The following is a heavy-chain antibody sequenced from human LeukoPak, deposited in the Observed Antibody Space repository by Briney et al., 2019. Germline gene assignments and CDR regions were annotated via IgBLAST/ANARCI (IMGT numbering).Heavy chain of an antibody. D-gene: IGHD7-27*01. Sequence: GGTLRLSCAASGFTFSSYGMSWVRQAPGQGLEWVSAISAGGDATYYADSVKGGFTISRDNSKNMVWLQINSPAAEDTATYYCAKDGNWARFEDWGQGTLVTVSS. V-gene: IGHV3-23*01. J-gene: IGHJ4*02. CDR2: ISAGGDAT. CDR1: GFTFSSYG. CDR3: AKDGNWARFED.